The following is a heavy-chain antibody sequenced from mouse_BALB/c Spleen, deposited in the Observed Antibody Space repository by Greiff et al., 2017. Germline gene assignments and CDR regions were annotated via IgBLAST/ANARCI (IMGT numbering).Heavy chain of an antibody. J-gene: IGHJ1*01. D-gene: IGHD2-14*01. V-gene: IGHV5-4*02. CDR3: ARGDRFPGV. Sequence: EVQGVESGGGLVKPGGSLKLSCAASGFTFSDYYMYWVRQTPEKRLEWVATISDGGSYTYYPDSVKGRFTISRDNAKNNLYLQMSSLKSEDTAMYYCARGDRFPGVWGAGTTVTVSS. CDR2: ISDGGSYT. CDR1: GFTFSDYY.